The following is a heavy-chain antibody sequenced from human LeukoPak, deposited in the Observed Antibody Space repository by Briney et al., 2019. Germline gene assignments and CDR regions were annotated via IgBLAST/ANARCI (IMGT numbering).Heavy chain of an antibody. D-gene: IGHD4-17*01. V-gene: IGHV3-30-3*01. Sequence: GGSLRLSCAASGFTFSSYAMHWVRQAPGKGLEWVAVISYDGSNKYYADSVKGRLTISRDNSKNTLYLQMNSLRAEDTAVYYCARGGSDYGPFDYWGQGTLVTVSS. CDR3: ARGGSDYGPFDY. J-gene: IGHJ4*02. CDR2: ISYDGSNK. CDR1: GFTFSSYA.